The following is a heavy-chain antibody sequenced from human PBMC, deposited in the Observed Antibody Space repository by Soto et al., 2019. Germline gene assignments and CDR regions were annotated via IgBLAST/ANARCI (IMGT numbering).Heavy chain of an antibody. CDR2: IIPILGIA. CDR3: ARGGAVQPDYYGMDV. Sequence: QVQLVQSGAEVKKPGSSVKVSCKASGGTFSSYTISWVRQAPGQGLEWMGRIIPILGIANYAQKFQGRVTITADKSTSTAYMALSSLRSDDTSVYYCARGGAVQPDYYGMDVWGQGTTVTVSS. V-gene: IGHV1-69*02. CDR1: GGTFSSYT. J-gene: IGHJ6*01. D-gene: IGHD1-1*01.